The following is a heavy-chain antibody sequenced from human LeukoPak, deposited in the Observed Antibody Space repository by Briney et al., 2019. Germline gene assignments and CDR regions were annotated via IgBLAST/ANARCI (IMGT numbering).Heavy chain of an antibody. D-gene: IGHD4-17*01. CDR2: IYYSGST. V-gene: IGHV4-59*01. J-gene: IGHJ4*02. Sequence: PSETLSLTCTVSGGSISSYYWSWIRQPPGKGLEWIGYIYYSGSTNYNPSLKSRVTISVDTSKNQFSLKLSSVTAADTAVYYCARSPPTVTTIFDYWGQGTLVTVSS. CDR3: ARSPPTVTTIFDY. CDR1: GGSISSYY.